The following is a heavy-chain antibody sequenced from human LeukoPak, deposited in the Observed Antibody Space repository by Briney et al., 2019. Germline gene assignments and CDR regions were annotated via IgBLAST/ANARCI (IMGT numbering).Heavy chain of an antibody. CDR3: ARTVVVVAATLFDY. Sequence: GGSLRLSCAASGFTFSSYSMNWVRQAPGKGLEWVSSISSSSSYIYYAGSVKGRFTISRDNAKNSLYLQMDSLRAEDTAVYYCARTVVVVAATLFDYWGQGTLVTVSS. D-gene: IGHD2-15*01. CDR2: ISSSSSYI. V-gene: IGHV3-21*01. J-gene: IGHJ4*02. CDR1: GFTFSSYS.